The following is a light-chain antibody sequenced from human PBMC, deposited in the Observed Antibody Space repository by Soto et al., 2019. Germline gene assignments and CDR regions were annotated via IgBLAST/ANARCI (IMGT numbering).Light chain of an antibody. J-gene: IGLJ1*01. CDR1: SSDVGGYKY. CDR3: SSYAGSNNYV. Sequence: QSVRTQPPSASGSPGQSVTISCTGTSSDVGGYKYVSWYQQYPGKAPKLMIYAVNKRPSGVPDRFSGSKSGNTASLTVSALQAEDAADSYCSSYAGSNNYVFGTGTKVTV. CDR2: AVN. V-gene: IGLV2-8*01.